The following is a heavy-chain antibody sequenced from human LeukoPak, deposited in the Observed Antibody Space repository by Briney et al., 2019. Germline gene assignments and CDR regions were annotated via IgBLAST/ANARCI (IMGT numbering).Heavy chain of an antibody. Sequence: SETLSLTCAASGGSFSGYYWSWIRQPPGKGLEWIGEINHSGSTNYNPALKSLVTITVDTSKNQCSLKLSSVTAANTAVYYCARGRIVGARSCDYWGQGTLVTVSS. V-gene: IGHV4-34*01. J-gene: IGHJ4*02. CDR2: INHSGST. D-gene: IGHD1-26*01. CDR3: ARGRIVGARSCDY. CDR1: GGSFSGYY.